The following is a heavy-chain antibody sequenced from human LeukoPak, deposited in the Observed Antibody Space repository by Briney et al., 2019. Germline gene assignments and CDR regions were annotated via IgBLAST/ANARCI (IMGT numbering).Heavy chain of an antibody. Sequence: GGSLRLSCAASGFTFSGSAMHWVRQASGKGPEWVGRIRSKANSYATAYAASVKGRFTISRDDSKNTAYLQMNSLKTEDTAVYYCTRRALNYYDSSGGDYWGQGTLVTVSS. D-gene: IGHD3-22*01. CDR2: IRSKANSYAT. V-gene: IGHV3-73*01. CDR1: GFTFSGSA. J-gene: IGHJ4*02. CDR3: TRRALNYYDSSGGDY.